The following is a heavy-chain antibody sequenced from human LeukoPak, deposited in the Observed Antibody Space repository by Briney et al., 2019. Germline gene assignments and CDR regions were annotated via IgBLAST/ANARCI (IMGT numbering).Heavy chain of an antibody. CDR2: INPKIGVP. V-gene: IGHV1-2*02. J-gene: IGHJ3*02. CDR1: VDSFTAYY. CDR3: ARGVDAFDI. Sequence: ASLKVSCKASVDSFTAYYVYCVRQSPGQGLDWMAWINPKIGVPNYGKGFQGRVTMSRDTSISTVYMELSRLRSDDSAVYYCARGVDAFDIWGQGTMVTVSS.